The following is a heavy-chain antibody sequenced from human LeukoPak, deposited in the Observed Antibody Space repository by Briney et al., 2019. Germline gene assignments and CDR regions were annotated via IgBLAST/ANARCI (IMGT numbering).Heavy chain of an antibody. J-gene: IGHJ4*02. CDR1: GYTFTSYY. V-gene: IGHV1-46*01. CDR3: ARDGRLKYDFWSGYYDY. Sequence: GASVKVSCKASGYTFTSYYMHWVRQAPGQGLEWMGIINPSGGSTSYAQKFQGRVTMTRDTSTSTVYMELSSLRSEDTAVYYCARDGRLKYDFWSGYYDYWGQGTLVTVSS. D-gene: IGHD3-3*01. CDR2: INPSGGST.